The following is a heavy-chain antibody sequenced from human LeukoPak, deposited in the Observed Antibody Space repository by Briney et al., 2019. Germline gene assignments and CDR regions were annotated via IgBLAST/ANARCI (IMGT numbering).Heavy chain of an antibody. J-gene: IGHJ4*02. D-gene: IGHD1-26*01. CDR2: VNADGGNT. CDR1: GFTFRSYA. Sequence: GGSLRLSCAASGFTFRSYAMSWVRQAPGKGLEWVSTVNADGGNTYYADSVKGRFTISRDNSKSTLILQMNSLRVEDTALYYCTKRVKYGGTWDHFADWGQGTLVTVSS. CDR3: TKRVKYGGTWDHFAD. V-gene: IGHV3-23*01.